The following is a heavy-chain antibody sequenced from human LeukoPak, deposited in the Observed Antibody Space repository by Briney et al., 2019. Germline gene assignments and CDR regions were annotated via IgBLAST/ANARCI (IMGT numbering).Heavy chain of an antibody. Sequence: ASVKVSCKASGYTFTGYYIHWVRRAPGHGLEWMGWINPNSGGTNYAQKFQGRVTMTRDTSISTAYMELSSLKSDDTAAFYCARATSGWYPTFDTWGQGTLVTVFS. V-gene: IGHV1-2*02. D-gene: IGHD6-19*01. J-gene: IGHJ3*02. CDR3: ARATSGWYPTFDT. CDR2: INPNSGGT. CDR1: GYTFTGYY.